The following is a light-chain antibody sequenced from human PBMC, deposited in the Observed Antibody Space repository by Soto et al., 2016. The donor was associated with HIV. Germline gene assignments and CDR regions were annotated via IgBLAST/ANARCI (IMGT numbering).Light chain of an antibody. V-gene: IGLV3-21*01. J-gene: IGLJ2*01. CDR3: QVWESSSDHVV. CDR2: DDS. CDR1: NIVSKS. Sequence: SYVLTQPPSVSVAPKQTARITCGGNNIVSKSVHWYQQKAGQAPVVVIYDDSDRPSGIPERFFASNSGNTATLTITRVEAGDEADYFCQVWESSSDHVVFGGGTKLT.